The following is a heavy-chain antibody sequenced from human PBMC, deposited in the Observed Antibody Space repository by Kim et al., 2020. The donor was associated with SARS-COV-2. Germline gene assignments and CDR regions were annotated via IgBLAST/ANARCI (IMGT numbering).Heavy chain of an antibody. CDR2: ISSSSSYI. D-gene: IGHD3-10*01. CDR3: ARDRGVGGSGSYNYYGMDV. Sequence: GGSLRLSCAASGFTFSSYSMNWVRQAPGKGLEWVSSISSSSSYIYYADSVKGRFTISRDNAKNSLYLQMNSLRAEDTAVYYCARDRGVGGSGSYNYYGMDVWGQGTTVTVSS. CDR1: GFTFSSYS. J-gene: IGHJ6*02. V-gene: IGHV3-21*01.